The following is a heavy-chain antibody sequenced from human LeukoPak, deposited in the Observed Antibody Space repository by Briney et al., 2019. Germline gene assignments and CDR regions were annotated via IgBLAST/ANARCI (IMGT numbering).Heavy chain of an antibody. Sequence: PSETLSLTCAVYGGSFSGYYWSWIRQPPGKGLEWIGYIYYSGSTNYNPSLRSRVTISVDTSKNQFSLKLSSVTAADTAVYYCARVWSSGLDAFDIWGQGTMVTVSS. CDR3: ARVWSSGLDAFDI. J-gene: IGHJ3*02. CDR2: IYYSGST. CDR1: GGSFSGYY. V-gene: IGHV4-59*01. D-gene: IGHD2-8*02.